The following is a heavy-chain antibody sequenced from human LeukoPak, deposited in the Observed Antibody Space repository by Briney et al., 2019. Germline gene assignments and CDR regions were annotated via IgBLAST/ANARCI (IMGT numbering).Heavy chain of an antibody. J-gene: IGHJ4*02. V-gene: IGHV3-48*03. CDR2: ISSSGSTI. D-gene: IGHD5-24*01. CDR1: GFTFSSYE. CDR3: AKDDAWLQYNY. Sequence: GGSLRLSCAASGFTFSSYEMNWVRQAPGKGLEWVSYISSSGSTIYYADSVKGRFTTSRDNSKNTLYLQMNSLRVEDTAVFYCAKDDAWLQYNYWGQGTLVTVSS.